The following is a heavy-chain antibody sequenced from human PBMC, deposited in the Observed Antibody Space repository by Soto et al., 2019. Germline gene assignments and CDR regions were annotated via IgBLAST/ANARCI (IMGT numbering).Heavy chain of an antibody. CDR2: INSDGSGA. CDR3: ERGLKIYAGMRV. CDR1: GFTFSSYW. J-gene: IGHJ6*04. D-gene: IGHD2-2*01. Sequence: GGSLRLSCAASGFTFSSYWMHWVRQAPGKGLVWVSRINSDGSGAYYADPVKGRFTISRDNAKNTVYLQMNSLRAEDTALYYCERGLKIYAGMRVWGKGTRPTFSS. V-gene: IGHV3-74*01.